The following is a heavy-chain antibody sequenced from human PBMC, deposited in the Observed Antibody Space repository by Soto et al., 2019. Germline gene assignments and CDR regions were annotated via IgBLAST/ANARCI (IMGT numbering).Heavy chain of an antibody. D-gene: IGHD2-21*02. CDR1: GGSLSGYY. J-gene: IGHJ6*02. CDR3: ARVDRYCGGDCYSYYYYGMDV. V-gene: IGHV4-34*01. Sequence: PSETLSLTCAVDGGSLSGYYWSWIRQPPGKGMEWIGEINHSGSTNYNPSLKSRVTISVDTSKNQFSLKLSSVTAADTAVYYCARVDRYCGGDCYSYYYYGMDVWGQGTTVTVSS. CDR2: INHSGST.